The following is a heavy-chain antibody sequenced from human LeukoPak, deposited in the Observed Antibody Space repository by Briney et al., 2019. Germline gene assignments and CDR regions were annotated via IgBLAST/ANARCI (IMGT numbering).Heavy chain of an antibody. CDR3: AKDSGKRTIPREIFDY. J-gene: IGHJ4*02. V-gene: IGHV3-23*01. D-gene: IGHD3-3*01. CDR1: GFTFSSYT. Sequence: GGSLRLSCAASGFTFSSYTMSWVRQAPGKGLEWVSAISGSGASTHYADSVKGRFTLSRDNSKNTLYLHMNSLRAEDTAVYYCAKDSGKRTIPREIFDYWGQGTLVTVSS. CDR2: ISGSGAST.